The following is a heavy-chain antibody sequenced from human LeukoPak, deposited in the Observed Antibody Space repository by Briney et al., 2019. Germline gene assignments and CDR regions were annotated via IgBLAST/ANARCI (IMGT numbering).Heavy chain of an antibody. CDR1: GYSISSGYY. D-gene: IGHD6-19*01. V-gene: IGHV4-61*01. CDR2: IYYSGST. J-gene: IGHJ3*02. Sequence: SETLSLTCTVSGYSISSGYYWSWIRQPPGKGLEWIGYIYYSGSTNYNPSLKSRVTISVDTSKNQFSLKLSSVTAADTAVYYCARHTSSGWYYLRSHMEAFDIWGQGTMVTVSS. CDR3: ARHTSSGWYYLRSHMEAFDI.